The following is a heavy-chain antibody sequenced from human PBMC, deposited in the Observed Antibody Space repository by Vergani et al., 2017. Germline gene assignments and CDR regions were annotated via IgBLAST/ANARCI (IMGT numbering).Heavy chain of an antibody. J-gene: IGHJ4*02. D-gene: IGHD2/OR15-2a*01. Sequence: EVQLVESGGDLVKPGESLTLSCASSGFTFNSAWMNWVRQAPGKGLEWIARITNDGSTDYAAPVKDRFIISRDDLENTLFLHMNSLKTEDTAVYFCTPYPLEYCVNKRCYAYFDNWGQGTLVTVSS. CDR2: ITNDGST. CDR1: GFTFNSAW. CDR3: TPYPLEYCVNKRCYAYFDN. V-gene: IGHV3-15*01.